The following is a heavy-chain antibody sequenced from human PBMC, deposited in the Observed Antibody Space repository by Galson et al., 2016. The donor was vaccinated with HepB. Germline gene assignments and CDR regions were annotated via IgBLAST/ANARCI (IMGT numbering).Heavy chain of an antibody. J-gene: IGHJ4*02. CDR2: IHYNGHT. V-gene: IGHV4-31*03. CDR3: ARTFYHYDSSDYFDS. D-gene: IGHD3-22*01. CDR1: GGSVTSGDFY. Sequence: TLSLTCSVSGGSVTSGDFYWSWCRQVPGKGLEWIGHIHYNGHTYFNPSLKSRIAMSVDKSQNQFSLSLSSVTAADTAVYYCARTFYHYDSSDYFDSWGQGTLVPVSS.